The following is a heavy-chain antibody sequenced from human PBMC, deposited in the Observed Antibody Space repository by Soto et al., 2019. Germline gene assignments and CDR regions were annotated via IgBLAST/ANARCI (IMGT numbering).Heavy chain of an antibody. Sequence: PGGSLRLSCAASGFTFSSYGMHWVRQAPGKGLEWVAVIWYDGSNKYYADSVKGRFTISRDNSKNTLYLQMNSLRAEDTAVYYCARGRMMANYYFDYWGQGTLVTVS. V-gene: IGHV3-33*01. CDR1: GFTFSSYG. CDR3: ARGRMMANYYFDY. J-gene: IGHJ4*02. D-gene: IGHD5-12*01. CDR2: IWYDGSNK.